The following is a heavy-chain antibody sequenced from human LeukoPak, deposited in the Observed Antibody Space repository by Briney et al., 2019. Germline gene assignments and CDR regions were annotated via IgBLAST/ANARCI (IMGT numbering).Heavy chain of an antibody. CDR1: GFTFDDYG. D-gene: IGHD2-15*01. Sequence: GGSLRLSCAASGFTFDDYGMSWHRQVPGKGLEWVAGINWNNGKTNYADSVKGRFTISRDNAKNSLYLQMNSLRDEDTALYYCARPMDLCSSSSCPSFDYWGQGTLVTVSS. CDR2: INWNNGKT. J-gene: IGHJ4*02. CDR3: ARPMDLCSSSSCPSFDY. V-gene: IGHV3-20*04.